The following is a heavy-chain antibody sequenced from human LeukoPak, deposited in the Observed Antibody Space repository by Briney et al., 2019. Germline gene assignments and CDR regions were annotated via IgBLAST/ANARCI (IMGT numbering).Heavy chain of an antibody. CDR1: GFTFDDYG. CDR3: ASIPRTPAVADSFDY. J-gene: IGHJ4*02. CDR2: INWNGGST. Sequence: GGSLRLSCGASGFTFDDYGMSWVRQAPGKGLEWVSGINWNGGSTGYADSVKGRFTISRDNAKISLYLQMNSLRAEDTALYYCASIPRTPAVADSFDYWGQGTLVTVSS. D-gene: IGHD6-19*01. V-gene: IGHV3-20*04.